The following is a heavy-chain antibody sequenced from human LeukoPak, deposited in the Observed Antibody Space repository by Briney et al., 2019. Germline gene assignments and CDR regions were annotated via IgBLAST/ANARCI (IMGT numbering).Heavy chain of an antibody. Sequence: GASVKVSCKASGYTFTGYYMHWVRQPPGQGLEWMGWINPNSGGTNYAQKFQGRVTLTRDTSISTAYMELSRLRSDDTAVYYCARDSDTAMVLFDYWGQGTLVTVSS. CDR3: ARDSDTAMVLFDY. CDR2: INPNSGGT. CDR1: GYTFTGYY. J-gene: IGHJ4*02. V-gene: IGHV1-2*02. D-gene: IGHD5-18*01.